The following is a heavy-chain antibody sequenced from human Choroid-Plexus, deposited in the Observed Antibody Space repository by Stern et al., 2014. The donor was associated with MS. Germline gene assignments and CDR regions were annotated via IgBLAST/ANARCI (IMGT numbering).Heavy chain of an antibody. J-gene: IGHJ5*02. CDR2: VSYDGSNK. Sequence: VQLVESGGGVVQPGRPLGLSCVASGFTFGSCAMHWVRQAPGKGLEWVAGVSYDGSNKYYADSVKVRFTISRDNSQNTLYMQMSSLRPEDTAVYYCAKDRQYLTYFFDHWGQGSLVTVSS. CDR3: AKDRQYLTYFFDH. CDR1: GFTFGSCA. V-gene: IGHV3-30*18. D-gene: IGHD2/OR15-2a*01.